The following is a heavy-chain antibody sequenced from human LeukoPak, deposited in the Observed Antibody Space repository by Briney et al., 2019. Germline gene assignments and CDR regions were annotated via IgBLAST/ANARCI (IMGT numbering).Heavy chain of an antibody. Sequence: PGGSLRLSCAASGFTFSSYSMNWVRQAPGKGLEWVSSISSSSSYIYYADSVKGRFTISRDNAKNSLYLQMNSLRAEDTAVYYCARVRAVLLWFGEFKKHTDAFDIWGQGTMVTVSS. CDR3: ARVRAVLLWFGEFKKHTDAFDI. CDR1: GFTFSSYS. V-gene: IGHV3-21*01. CDR2: ISSSSSYI. D-gene: IGHD3-10*01. J-gene: IGHJ3*02.